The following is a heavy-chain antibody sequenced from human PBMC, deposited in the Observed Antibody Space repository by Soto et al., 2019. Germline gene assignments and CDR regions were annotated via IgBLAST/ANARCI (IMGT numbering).Heavy chain of an antibody. Sequence: GGSLRLSCAASGLTFSSYAMSWVRQAPGKGLEWVSVISGSGGNTYYADSVKGRFTISRDNSKNTLYLQMNSLRAEDTAVYYCAKSITARTFDYWGQGALVTVSS. CDR2: ISGSGGNT. J-gene: IGHJ4*02. V-gene: IGHV3-23*01. CDR1: GLTFSSYA. CDR3: AKSITARTFDY. D-gene: IGHD6-6*01.